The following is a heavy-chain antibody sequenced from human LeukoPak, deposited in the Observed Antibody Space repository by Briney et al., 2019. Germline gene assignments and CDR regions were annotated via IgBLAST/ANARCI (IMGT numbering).Heavy chain of an antibody. J-gene: IGHJ4*02. CDR1: GGTFSSYA. CDR3: ARAQNYYDSSGYYYY. D-gene: IGHD3-22*01. Sequence: SVKVSCKASGGTFSSYAISWVRQAPGQGLEWMGRIIPILGIANYAQKFQGRVTITADKSTSTAYMGLSSLRSEDTAVYYCARAQNYYDSSGYYYYWGQGTLVTVSS. CDR2: IIPILGIA. V-gene: IGHV1-69*04.